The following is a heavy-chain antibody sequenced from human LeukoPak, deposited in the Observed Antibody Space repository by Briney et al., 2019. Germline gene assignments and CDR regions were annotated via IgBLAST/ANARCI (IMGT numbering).Heavy chain of an antibody. J-gene: IGHJ4*02. V-gene: IGHV1-18*01. CDR1: GYTFTSSG. D-gene: IGHD6-19*01. Sequence: VASVKVSCKASGYTFTSSGLIWVRQAPGQGLEWMGWISTYNGNTNYAQKLQGRVTMTTDTSTSTAYMELSSLRSEDTAVYYCARDDNSGWGQGTLVTVSS. CDR2: ISTYNGNT. CDR3: ARDDNSG.